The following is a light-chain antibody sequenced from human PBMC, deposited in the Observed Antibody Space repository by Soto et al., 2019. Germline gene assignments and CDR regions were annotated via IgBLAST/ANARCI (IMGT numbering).Light chain of an antibody. J-gene: IGLJ1*01. CDR2: AVS. Sequence: QSALTHPCSVCSSPGQLISISCTGTSDDIGAYDYVSWYQQHPGKAPKLILYAVSNRPSGVSTRFSGSKSGNTASLTISGVHADDEADYHCSSYRSSDTPEVFGTGTKVTVL. CDR1: SDDIGAYDY. V-gene: IGLV2-14*01. CDR3: SSYRSSDTPEV.